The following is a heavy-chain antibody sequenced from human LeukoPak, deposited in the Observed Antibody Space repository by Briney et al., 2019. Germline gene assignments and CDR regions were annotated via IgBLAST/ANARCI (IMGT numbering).Heavy chain of an antibody. Sequence: PSETLSLTCTVSGGSISSYYWSWIRQPPGKGLEWIGYIYYSGSTSYNPSLKSRVTISVDTSKNQFSLKLSSVTAADTAVYYCARAHGDYDYYYYYMDVWGKGTTVTVSS. D-gene: IGHD4-17*01. CDR1: GGSISSYY. V-gene: IGHV4-59*01. CDR3: ARAHGDYDYYYYYMDV. CDR2: IYYSGST. J-gene: IGHJ6*03.